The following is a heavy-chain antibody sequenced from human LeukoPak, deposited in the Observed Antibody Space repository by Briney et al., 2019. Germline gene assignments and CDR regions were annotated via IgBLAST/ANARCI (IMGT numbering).Heavy chain of an antibody. Sequence: SGGSLRLSCAASGFTFSSYGMNWVRQAPGKGLEWVSSISSSSSYIYYADSVKGRFTISRDNAKNSLYLQMNSLRAEDTAVYYCARAPSYGDYGGAFDIWGQGTMVTVSS. CDR2: ISSSSSYI. CDR1: GFTFSSYG. D-gene: IGHD4-17*01. CDR3: ARAPSYGDYGGAFDI. J-gene: IGHJ3*02. V-gene: IGHV3-21*01.